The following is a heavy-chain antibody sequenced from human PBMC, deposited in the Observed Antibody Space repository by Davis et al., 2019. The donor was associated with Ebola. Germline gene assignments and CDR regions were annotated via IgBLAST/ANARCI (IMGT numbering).Heavy chain of an antibody. CDR1: GFTFSDYS. CDR3: ARGYSSGWTFSFDI. D-gene: IGHD6-19*01. J-gene: IGHJ3*02. Sequence: GESLKISCAASGFTFSDYSMNWVRQAPGKGLEWVSYISGRSTSIQYADSMKGRFTISRDNAKNSVYLQMNSLRAEDTAVYYCARGYSSGWTFSFDIWGQGTMVTVSS. CDR2: ISGRSTSI. V-gene: IGHV3-48*01.